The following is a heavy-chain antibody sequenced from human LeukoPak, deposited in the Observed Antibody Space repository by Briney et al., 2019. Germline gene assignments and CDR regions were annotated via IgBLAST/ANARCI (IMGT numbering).Heavy chain of an antibody. J-gene: IGHJ4*02. CDR3: SRDHCSSTNCYSPLDY. Sequence: GASVKVSCKASGYTLTDYYINWVRQAPGQGLEWMGWINPNSGNTNYAQNLQGRVTMTTDTSTSTAYMELRSLRSDDTAVYYCSRDHCSSTNCYSPLDYWGQGTLVTVSS. V-gene: IGHV1-18*04. CDR2: INPNSGNT. D-gene: IGHD2-2*01. CDR1: GYTLTDYY.